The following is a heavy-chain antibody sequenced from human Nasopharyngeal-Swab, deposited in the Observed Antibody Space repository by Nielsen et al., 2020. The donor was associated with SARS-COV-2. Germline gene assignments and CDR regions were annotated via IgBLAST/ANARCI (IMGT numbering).Heavy chain of an antibody. CDR1: GFTFSGYA. D-gene: IGHD3-10*01. CDR3: ARDFYGSGTFYPGF. Sequence: GESLSLSCAASGFTFSGYAMHWVRQAAGKGLEWVAVVSYDGMKTYYGDSVKGRFTIFRANSKSTLYLQMNALTAEDTAVYYCARDFYGSGTFYPGFWGQGTLVTVS. V-gene: IGHV3-30*01. J-gene: IGHJ4*02. CDR2: VSYDGMKT.